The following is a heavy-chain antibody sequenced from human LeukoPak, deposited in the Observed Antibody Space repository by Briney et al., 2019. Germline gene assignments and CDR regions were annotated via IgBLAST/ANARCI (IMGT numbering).Heavy chain of an antibody. V-gene: IGHV3-21*01. CDR1: GFTFSSYS. CDR3: ARARGRTTRH. D-gene: IGHD2/OR15-2a*01. Sequence: GGSLRLSRAASGFTFSSYSMNWVRQAPGKGLEWVSSISSSSSYIYYADSVKGRFTISRDNAKNSLYLQMNSLRAEDTAVYYCARARGRTTRHWGQGTLVTVSS. CDR2: ISSSSSYI. J-gene: IGHJ1*01.